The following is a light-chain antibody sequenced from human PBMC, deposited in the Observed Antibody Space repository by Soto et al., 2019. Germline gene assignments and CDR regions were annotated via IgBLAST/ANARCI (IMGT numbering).Light chain of an antibody. CDR1: SSNIGSNT. CDR3: QSYDSSLSGRV. Sequence: QSVLTQSPSASGTPGQRVSISCSGSSSNIGSNTVSWYQHVPGTAPKLLIYGNSNRPSGVPDRFSGSKSGTSASLTITGLQAEDEADYYCQSYDSSLSGRVFGGGTKLTVL. J-gene: IGLJ3*02. V-gene: IGLV1-40*01. CDR2: GNS.